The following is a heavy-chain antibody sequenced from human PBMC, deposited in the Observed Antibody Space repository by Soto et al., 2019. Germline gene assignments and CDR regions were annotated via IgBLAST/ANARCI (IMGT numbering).Heavy chain of an antibody. D-gene: IGHD5-12*01. V-gene: IGHV4-61*05. Sequence: SETLSLTCTVSGGSISSSSYYWGWIRQPPGKGLEWIGYIYYSGSTNYNPPLKSRVTISVDTSKNQFSLKLSSVTAADTAVYYCARAYGGYADYWGQGTLVTVSS. J-gene: IGHJ4*02. CDR3: ARAYGGYADY. CDR1: GGSISSSSYY. CDR2: IYYSGST.